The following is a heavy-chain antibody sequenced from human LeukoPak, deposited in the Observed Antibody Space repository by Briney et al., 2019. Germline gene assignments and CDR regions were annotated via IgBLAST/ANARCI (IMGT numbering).Heavy chain of an antibody. V-gene: IGHV3-11*01. CDR3: ARGNPLLMITFGGLFDY. J-gene: IGHJ4*02. D-gene: IGHD3-16*01. Sequence: KPGGSLRLSCGASGFIFSDHYMSWIRQAPGKGLEWISYISDGGRTIHYADSVKGRFTIPRDNAKNSLYLQMNSLRPDDTAVYYCARGNPLLMITFGGLFDYWGQGTLVTVSS. CDR1: GFIFSDHY. CDR2: ISDGGRTI.